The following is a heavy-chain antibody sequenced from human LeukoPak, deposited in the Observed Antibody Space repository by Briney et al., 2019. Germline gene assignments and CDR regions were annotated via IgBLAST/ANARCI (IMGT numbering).Heavy chain of an antibody. Sequence: GGSLRLSCAASGFTFSSYAMSWVRQAPGKGLEWVSAISGSGGSTYYADSVKGRFTISRDNSKNTLYLQMNSLRAEDTAVYYCARDPLSDYYFDYWGQGTLVTVSS. CDR3: ARDPLSDYYFDY. V-gene: IGHV3-23*01. J-gene: IGHJ4*02. CDR1: GFTFSSYA. CDR2: ISGSGGST.